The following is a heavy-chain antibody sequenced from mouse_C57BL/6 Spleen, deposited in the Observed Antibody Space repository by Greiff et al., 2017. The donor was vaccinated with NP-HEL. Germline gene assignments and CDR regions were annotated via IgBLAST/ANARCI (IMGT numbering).Heavy chain of an antibody. Sequence: EVQVVESGGGLVKPGGSLKLSCAASGFTFSDYGMHWVRQAPEKGLEWVAYISSGSSTIYYADTVKGRFTLSRDNAKNTLFLQMTSLRSEDTAMDYCARPITTVVALYDMDYWGQGTSVTVSS. D-gene: IGHD1-1*01. J-gene: IGHJ4*01. CDR3: ARPITTVVALYDMDY. CDR2: ISSGSSTI. CDR1: GFTFSDYG. V-gene: IGHV5-17*01.